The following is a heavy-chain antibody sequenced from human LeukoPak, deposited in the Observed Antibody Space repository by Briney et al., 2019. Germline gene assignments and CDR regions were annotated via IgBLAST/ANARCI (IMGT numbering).Heavy chain of an antibody. V-gene: IGHV3-48*03. CDR1: GFTFSSYE. CDR2: ISSSGSTI. J-gene: IGHJ4*02. CDR3: ARGLGERDDY. Sequence: GGSLRPSCAASGFTFSSYEMNWVRQAPGKGLEWVSYISSSGSTIYYADSVKGRFTISRDNAKNSLYLLMNSLRDEDTAVYYCARGLGERDDYWGQGTLVTVSS. D-gene: IGHD3-10*01.